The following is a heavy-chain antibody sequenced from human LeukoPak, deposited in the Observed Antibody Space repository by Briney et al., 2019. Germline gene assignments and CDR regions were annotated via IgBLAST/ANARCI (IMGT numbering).Heavy chain of an antibody. CDR3: ARDQAGYDAFDI. D-gene: IGHD6-25*01. CDR2: IKQDGSEK. V-gene: IGHV3-7*01. J-gene: IGHJ3*02. Sequence: PGGSLRLSCAASGFTFSNYWMSWVRQAPGKGLEWVANIKQDGSEKYYVDSVKGRFTSSRGNAKNSLYLQMNSLRAEDTAVYYCARDQAGYDAFDIWGQGTMVTVSS. CDR1: GFTFSNYW.